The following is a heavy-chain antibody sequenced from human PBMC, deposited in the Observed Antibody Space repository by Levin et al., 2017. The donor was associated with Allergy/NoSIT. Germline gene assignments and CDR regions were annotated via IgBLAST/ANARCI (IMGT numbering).Heavy chain of an antibody. CDR1: GGSISRYY. J-gene: IGHJ5*01. Sequence: PSETLSLTCTVSGGSISRYYWSWIRQPPGKRLEWIGDMYYSGSTNYSPSLQGRVTISVDTSKSQFSLKLTSVTAADTAVYYCARHGKSGYSSSWYDFWGQGTLVTVSS. CDR2: MYYSGST. CDR3: ARHGKSGYSSSWYDF. V-gene: IGHV4-59*08. D-gene: IGHD6-13*01.